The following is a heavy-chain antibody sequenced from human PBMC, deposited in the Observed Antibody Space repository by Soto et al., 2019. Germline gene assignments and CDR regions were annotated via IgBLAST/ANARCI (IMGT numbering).Heavy chain of an antibody. CDR1: GYSFTDHD. CDR3: AALESGRYYGNALDT. CDR2: VNPNTGGT. V-gene: IGHV1-2*02. J-gene: IGHJ3*02. Sequence: ASVKVSCKASGYSFTDHDIHWVRQAPGQGLEWMGWVNPNTGGTNYAQRFHGRVTMTRDTSITTAYMELSSLRSDDTALFYCAALESGRYYGNALDTWGQGTMVTVS. D-gene: IGHD3-22*01.